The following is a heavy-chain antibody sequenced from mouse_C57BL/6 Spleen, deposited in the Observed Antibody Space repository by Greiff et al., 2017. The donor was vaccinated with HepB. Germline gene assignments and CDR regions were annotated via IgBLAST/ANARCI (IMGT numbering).Heavy chain of an antibody. Sequence: EVMLVESGGGLVKPGGSLKLSCAASGFTFSSYAMSWVRQTPEKRLEWVATISDGGSYTYYPDNVKGRFTISRDYAKNNLYLQMSHLKSEDTAMYYCAREGKGGFDYWGQGTTLTVSS. V-gene: IGHV5-4*01. J-gene: IGHJ2*01. CDR1: GFTFSSYA. CDR3: AREGKGGFDY. D-gene: IGHD1-3*01. CDR2: ISDGGSYT.